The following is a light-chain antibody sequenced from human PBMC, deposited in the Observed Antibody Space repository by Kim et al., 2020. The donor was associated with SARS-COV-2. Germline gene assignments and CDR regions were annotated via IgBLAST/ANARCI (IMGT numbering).Light chain of an antibody. CDR1: RSVTSS. CDR3: QQRSNWPPT. J-gene: IGKJ4*01. CDR2: DAS. Sequence: PGERATLSCRASRSVTSSLAWYQQNPGQAPRLLIYDASTRATGIPARFSGSGSGTDFILTISSLEPEDFAVYYCQQRSNWPPTFGGGTKVEIK. V-gene: IGKV3-11*01.